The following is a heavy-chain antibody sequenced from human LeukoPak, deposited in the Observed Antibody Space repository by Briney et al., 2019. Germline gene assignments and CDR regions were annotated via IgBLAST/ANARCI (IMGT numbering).Heavy chain of an antibody. CDR2: ISAYNGYT. CDR3: ARGSYFDY. V-gene: IGHV1-18*01. J-gene: IGHJ4*02. Sequence: ASVKVSCKASGYTFINYGISWVRQAPGQGLEWMGWISAYNGYTNYAQNLQGRVTMTTDTSTSTAYMELRSLRSDDTAMYYCARGSYFDYWGQGTLVTVSS. CDR1: GYTFINYG.